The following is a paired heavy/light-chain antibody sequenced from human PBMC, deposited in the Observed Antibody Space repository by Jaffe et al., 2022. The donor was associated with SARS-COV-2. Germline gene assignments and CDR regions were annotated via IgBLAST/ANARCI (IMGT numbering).Heavy chain of an antibody. CDR1: GGSISSGSYY. CDR3: ARAAILSPSYSSSWYRGFDP. V-gene: IGHV4-61*02. D-gene: IGHD6-13*01. J-gene: IGHJ5*02. Sequence: QVQLQESGPGLVKPSQTLSLTCTVSGGSISSGSYYWSWIRQPAGKGLEWIGRIYTSGSTNYNPSLKSRVTISVDTSKNQFSLKLSSVTAADTAVYYCARAAILSPSYSSSWYRGFDPWGQGTLVTVSS. CDR2: IYTSGST.
Light chain of an antibody. V-gene: IGKV2-28*01. CDR1: QSLLHSNGYNY. Sequence: DIVMTQSPLSLPVTPGEPASISCRSSQSLLHSNGYNYLDWYLQKPGQSPQLLIYLGSNRASGVPDRFSGSGSGTDFTLKISRVEAEDVGVYYCMQALQFTFGPGTKVDIK. CDR3: MQALQFT. CDR2: LGS. J-gene: IGKJ3*01.